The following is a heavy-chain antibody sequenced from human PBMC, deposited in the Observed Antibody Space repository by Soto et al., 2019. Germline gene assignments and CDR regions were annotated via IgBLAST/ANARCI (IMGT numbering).Heavy chain of an antibody. Sequence: GGSLRLSCAASGFTFSSYAMSWVRQAPGKGLEWVSAISGSGGSTYYADSVKGRFTISRDNSKNTLYLQMNSLRAEDTAVYYCAKDSVEVATTTGGFDYWGQGTLVTVSS. J-gene: IGHJ4*02. CDR2: ISGSGGST. CDR3: AKDSVEVATTTGGFDY. V-gene: IGHV3-23*01. CDR1: GFTFSSYA. D-gene: IGHD5-12*01.